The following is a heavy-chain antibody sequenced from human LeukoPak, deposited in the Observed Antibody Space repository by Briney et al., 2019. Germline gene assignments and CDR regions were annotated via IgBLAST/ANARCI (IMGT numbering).Heavy chain of an antibody. CDR2: ISGSGGST. V-gene: IGHV3-23*01. CDR3: ARVSPYSGSLRYYDY. Sequence: GGSLRLSCAASGFTFSSYAMSWVRQAPGKGLEWVSAISGSGGSTYYADSVKGRFTISRDNSKNTLYLQMNSLRAEDTAVYYCARVSPYSGSLRYYDYWGQGTLSPSPQ. J-gene: IGHJ4*02. D-gene: IGHD6-6*01. CDR1: GFTFSSYA.